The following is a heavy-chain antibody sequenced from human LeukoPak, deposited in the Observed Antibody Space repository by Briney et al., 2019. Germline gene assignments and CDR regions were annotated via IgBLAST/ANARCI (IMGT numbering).Heavy chain of an antibody. CDR2: INRDEGNK. CDR3: ARLRPYSSTWYAYYGMDV. D-gene: IGHD6-13*01. Sequence: PGGSLRLSCAASGFTFSNYCMSWVRQAPGKGLEWVANINRDEGNKYYVDSVKGRFTISRDNAKNSLHLQMDSLRAEDTAVYYCARLRPYSSTWYAYYGMDVWGQGATVTVSS. V-gene: IGHV3-7*04. CDR1: GFTFSNYC. J-gene: IGHJ6*02.